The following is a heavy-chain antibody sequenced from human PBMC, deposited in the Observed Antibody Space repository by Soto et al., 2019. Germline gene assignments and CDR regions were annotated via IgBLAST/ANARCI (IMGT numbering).Heavy chain of an antibody. Sequence: ASVKVSCTASGYTFTSYGISWVRQAPGQGLEWMGWISAYNGNTNYAQKLQGRVTMTTDTSTSTAYMELRSLRSDDTAVYYCASYRSGSSYFDYWGQGTLVTVSS. CDR1: GYTFTSYG. CDR3: ASYRSGSSYFDY. D-gene: IGHD1-26*01. V-gene: IGHV1-18*04. J-gene: IGHJ4*02. CDR2: ISAYNGNT.